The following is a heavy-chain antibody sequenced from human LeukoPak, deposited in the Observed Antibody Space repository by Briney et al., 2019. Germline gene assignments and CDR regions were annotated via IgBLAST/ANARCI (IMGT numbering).Heavy chain of an antibody. CDR2: ISAYNGNT. CDR1: GYTFTSYG. V-gene: IGHV1-18*04. Sequence: GASVKVSCKASGYTFTSYGISWVRQAPGQGLEWMGWISAYNGNTNYAQKLQGRVTMTTDTSTSTAYMELRSLRSDDTAVYYCARGPYYYGSGSYYRGFDYWGQGTLVTVSS. D-gene: IGHD3-10*01. J-gene: IGHJ4*02. CDR3: ARGPYYYGSGSYYRGFDY.